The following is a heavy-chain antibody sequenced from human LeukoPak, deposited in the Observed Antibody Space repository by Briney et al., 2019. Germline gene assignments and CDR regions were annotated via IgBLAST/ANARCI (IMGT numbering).Heavy chain of an antibody. CDR3: ARRKNYYDSSGYYTIYYFDY. Sequence: PGGSLRLSCAASGFTFSDYYMSWIRQTPGNGLEWVSYISSSGTTIYYADSVKGRFTISRDNAKNSLYLQMNSLRAEDTAVYYCARRKNYYDSSGYYTIYYFDYWGQGTLVTVSS. V-gene: IGHV3-11*01. J-gene: IGHJ4*02. D-gene: IGHD3-22*01. CDR1: GFTFSDYY. CDR2: ISSSGTTI.